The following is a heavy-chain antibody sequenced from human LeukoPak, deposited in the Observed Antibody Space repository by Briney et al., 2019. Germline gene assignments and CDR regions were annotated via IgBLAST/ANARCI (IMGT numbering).Heavy chain of an antibody. CDR1: GFTFSKYT. Sequence: GRSLRLSCAASGFTFSKYTMHWVRQAPGKGLEWVAVISYEGNNKYYADSVKGRFASSGDKSKNTLYLQMNSLRPEDTAVYYCARGGCCSSGSCYPAHFDHWGQGTLVTVSS. V-gene: IGHV3-30*09. D-gene: IGHD2-15*01. CDR2: ISYEGNNK. J-gene: IGHJ4*02. CDR3: ARGGCCSSGSCYPAHFDH.